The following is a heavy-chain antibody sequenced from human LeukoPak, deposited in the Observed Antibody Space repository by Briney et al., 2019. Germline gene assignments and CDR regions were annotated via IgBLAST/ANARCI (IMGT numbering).Heavy chain of an antibody. CDR3: ASNYYDSSGYWPRDAFDI. V-gene: IGHV5-51*01. D-gene: IGHD3-22*01. CDR2: IYPGDSDT. Sequence: GESLKISRQGSGYSFTSYWIGWVRQMPGKGLEWMGIIYPGDSDTRYSPSFQGQVTISADKSISTAYLQWSSLKASDTAMYYCASNYYDSSGYWPRDAFDIWGQGTMVTVSS. J-gene: IGHJ3*02. CDR1: GYSFTSYW.